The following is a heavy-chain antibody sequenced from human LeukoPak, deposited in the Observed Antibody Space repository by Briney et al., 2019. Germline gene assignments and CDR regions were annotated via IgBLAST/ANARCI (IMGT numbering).Heavy chain of an antibody. V-gene: IGHV3-21*01. J-gene: IGHJ5*02. CDR3: ARAGPPAFDP. Sequence: GGSLRLSCAASEFTLSSYAMNWVRQAPGKGLEWVSSISSSSSYIFYADSVKGRFTVSRDNAKNSLYLQMNSLRAEDTAVYYCARAGPPAFDPWGQGTLVTVSS. CDR2: ISSSSSYI. CDR1: EFTLSSYA.